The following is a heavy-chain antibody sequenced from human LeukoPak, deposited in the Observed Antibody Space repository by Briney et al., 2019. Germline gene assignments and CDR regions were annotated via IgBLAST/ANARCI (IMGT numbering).Heavy chain of an antibody. CDR3: ARDYVATAYWYFDL. D-gene: IGHD5-18*01. J-gene: IGHJ2*01. V-gene: IGHV4-34*01. CDR1: GGSFSGYY. Sequence: NPSETLSLTCAVYGGSFSGYYWIWIRQPPGKGLEWIGEINHSGSTNYNPSLKSRVTISVDTSKNQFSLKLSSVTAADTAVYYCARDYVATAYWYFDLWGRGTLVTVSS. CDR2: INHSGST.